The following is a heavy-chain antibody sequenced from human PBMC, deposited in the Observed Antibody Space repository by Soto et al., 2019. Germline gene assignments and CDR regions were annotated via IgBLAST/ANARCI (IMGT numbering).Heavy chain of an antibody. V-gene: IGHV3-23*01. CDR3: ARFLLVVPAPGWGRQMDF. D-gene: IGHD2-2*01. CDR1: GFAFSSYV. CDR2: VTGNGVSK. Sequence: EVQLLESGGGLVQPGGSLRLSCAASGFAFSSYVMSWARQAPGKGLEWVSGVTGNGVSKYYAPSVNGRFTISSDNSKNTLYLQMNSLRVEDTAVYYCARFLLVVPAPGWGRQMDFWGQGTTVTVSS. J-gene: IGHJ6*02.